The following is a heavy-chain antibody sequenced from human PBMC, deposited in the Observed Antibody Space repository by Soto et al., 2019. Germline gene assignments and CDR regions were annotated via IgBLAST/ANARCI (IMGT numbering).Heavy chain of an antibody. V-gene: IGHV4-34*01. CDR1: GGSFSVYC. J-gene: IGHJ4*02. CDR2: INHSGIT. D-gene: IGHD3-22*01. Sequence: TSETLSLTCSVYGGSFSVYCWCWIRQPPGKGLEWIREINHSGITNYNPSLKSRVTISVDTSKSQFSLKLSSVTAEDTAVYYCARDLGGYYDSSGYIYWGQGTLVTVSS. CDR3: ARDLGGYYDSSGYIY.